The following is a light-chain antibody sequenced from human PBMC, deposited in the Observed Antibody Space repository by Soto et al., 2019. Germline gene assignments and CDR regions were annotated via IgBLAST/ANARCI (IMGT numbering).Light chain of an antibody. Sequence: MMMPQSPATLSVSPGERSTLSCRTSHSVNSHVAWYQQKPGQAPRLLLYGASTRATGIPVRFSGSGFGTEFTLTISSLQSEDFAVYYCQQYKNWPLVGQGTRLEIK. CDR3: QQYKNWPL. CDR2: GAS. CDR1: HSVNSH. J-gene: IGKJ5*01. V-gene: IGKV3-15*01.